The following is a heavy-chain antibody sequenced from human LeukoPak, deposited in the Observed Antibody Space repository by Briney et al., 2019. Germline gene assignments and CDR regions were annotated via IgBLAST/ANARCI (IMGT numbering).Heavy chain of an antibody. CDR3: ARVLTMVRGANDAFDI. CDR1: GYTFTGYY. J-gene: IGHJ3*02. Sequence: ASVKVSCKASGYTFTGYYMHWVRQAPGQGLEWMGWINPNSGGTNYAQKFQGRATMTRDTSIGTAYMELSRLRSDDTAVYYCARVLTMVRGANDAFDIWGQGTMVAVSS. V-gene: IGHV1-2*02. CDR2: INPNSGGT. D-gene: IGHD3-10*01.